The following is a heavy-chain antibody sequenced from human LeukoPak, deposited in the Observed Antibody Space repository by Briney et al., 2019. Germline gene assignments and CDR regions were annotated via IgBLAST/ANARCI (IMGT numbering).Heavy chain of an antibody. CDR1: GFTFSSYA. V-gene: IGHV3-30*18. J-gene: IGHJ4*02. CDR2: ISYDGSNK. CDR3: AKGGAKEQLVFSKFDY. D-gene: IGHD6-13*01. Sequence: PGGSLRLSCAASGFTFSSYAMSWVRQAPGKGLEWVAVISYDGSNKYYADSVKGRFTISRDNSKNTLYLQMNSLRAEDTAVYYCAKGGAKEQLVFSKFDYWGQGTLVTVSS.